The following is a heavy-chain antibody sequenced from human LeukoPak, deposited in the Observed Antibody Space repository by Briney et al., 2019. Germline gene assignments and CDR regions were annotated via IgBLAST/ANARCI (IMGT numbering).Heavy chain of an antibody. CDR3: ANFLWFGELWRY. CDR2: IKQDGSEK. D-gene: IGHD3-10*01. Sequence: GGSLRLSCAASQFTFTKYWMTWVRQAPGKGPEWVASIKQDGSEKSYVDSVKGRFTISRDNARTSLSLQMNSLRAEDTAVYYCANFLWFGELWRYWGQGTLVTVSS. CDR1: QFTFTKYW. J-gene: IGHJ4*02. V-gene: IGHV3-7*03.